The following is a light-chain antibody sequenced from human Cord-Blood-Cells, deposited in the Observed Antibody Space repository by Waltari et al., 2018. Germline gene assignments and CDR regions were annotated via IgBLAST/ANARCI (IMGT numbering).Light chain of an antibody. CDR1: SSTIGAGYD. V-gene: IGLV1-40*01. J-gene: IGLJ3*02. CDR3: QSYDSSLSGSV. CDR2: GNS. Sequence: QSVLTQPPSVSGAPGQRVTISCTGSSSTIGAGYDGPWYQQLPGTAPKLLIYGNSNRPSGVPDRFSGSKSGTSASLAITGLQAEDEADYYCQSYDSSLSGSVFGGGTKLTVL.